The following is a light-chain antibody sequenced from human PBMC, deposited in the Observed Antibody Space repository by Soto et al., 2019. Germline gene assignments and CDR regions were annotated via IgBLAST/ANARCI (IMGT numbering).Light chain of an antibody. Sequence: QSVLTQPASVSGSPGQSITISCTGTSSDVGGYDFVSWFQQRPGRAPKIIIYDVKYRPSGSSDRFSGSKSGNTASLTISRLQADDEADYYCSSYTRSNTLLFGGGTKLTVL. CDR1: SSDVGGYDF. CDR3: SSYTRSNTLL. CDR2: DVK. J-gene: IGLJ2*01. V-gene: IGLV2-14*03.